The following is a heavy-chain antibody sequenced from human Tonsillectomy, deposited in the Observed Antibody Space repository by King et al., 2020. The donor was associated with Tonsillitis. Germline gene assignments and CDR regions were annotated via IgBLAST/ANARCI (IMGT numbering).Heavy chain of an antibody. CDR1: GVIFSNYA. J-gene: IGHJ6*02. CDR2: ISGSDGST. D-gene: IGHD2-2*01. CDR3: AKVCSSCDSGLDV. V-gene: IGHV3-23*04. Sequence: VQLVESGGGLAQPGGSLRLSCVASGVIFSNYAMSWVRQAPGKGLEWVSGISGSDGSTYYADSVKGRFTIFRDNAKNTLYLQMNSLRAEDTALYYCAKVCSSCDSGLDVWGQGTTVTVSS.